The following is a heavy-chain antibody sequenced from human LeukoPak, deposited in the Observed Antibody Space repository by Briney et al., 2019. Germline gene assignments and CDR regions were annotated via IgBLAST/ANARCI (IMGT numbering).Heavy chain of an antibody. Sequence: PSETLSLTCTVSDVSVTTRDSYWGWIRQPPGKGLEWIGSAYYSGSTYFNPSLKSRLSISVDTSKNQFSLKLSSVTAADTAVYYCARWFGELLFGFDYWGQGTLVTVSS. J-gene: IGHJ4*02. CDR1: DVSVTTRDSY. D-gene: IGHD3-10*01. CDR3: ARWFGELLFGFDY. V-gene: IGHV4-39*07. CDR2: AYYSGST.